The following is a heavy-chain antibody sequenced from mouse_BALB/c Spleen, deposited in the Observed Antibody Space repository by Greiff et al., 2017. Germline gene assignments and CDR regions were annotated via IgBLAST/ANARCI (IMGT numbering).Heavy chain of an antibody. CDR3: ARSDGNYVLDY. CDR2: INPSNGRT. Sequence: VQLQQPGAELVKPGASVKLSCKASGYTFTSYWMHWVKQRPGQGLEWIGEINPSNGRTNYNEKFKSKATLTVDKSSSTAYMQLSSLTSEDSAVYYCARSDGNYVLDYWGQGTTLTVSS. D-gene: IGHD2-1*01. J-gene: IGHJ2*01. V-gene: IGHV1S81*02. CDR1: GYTFTSYW.